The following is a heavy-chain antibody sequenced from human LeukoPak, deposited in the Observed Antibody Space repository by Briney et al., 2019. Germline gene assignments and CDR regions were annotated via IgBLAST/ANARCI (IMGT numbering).Heavy chain of an antibody. D-gene: IGHD3/OR15-3a*01. CDR1: GFIFSSYA. CDR3: AKVRGLYYYYGMDV. Sequence: GGSLRLSCAASGFIFSSYAMSWVRQAPGKGLGWVSDISGSGATTSFADSVKGRFTTSRDNSKNTLYLQMNSLRAEDTAIYYCAKVRGLYYYYGMDVWGQGTTVTVSS. CDR2: ISGSGATT. J-gene: IGHJ6*02. V-gene: IGHV3-23*01.